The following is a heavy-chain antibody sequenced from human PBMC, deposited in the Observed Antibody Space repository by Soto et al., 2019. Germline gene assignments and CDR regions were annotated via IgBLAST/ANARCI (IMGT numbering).Heavy chain of an antibody. Sequence: GSLRLSCVGSGFTFSNYGMHWVRQPPGKGLEWVALISDDGDKRYYADSVRGRLIISRDNSKDTLYLQMNSLGPDDTAVYFCAKARVRIVGANSFDYWGQGTPVTVSS. CDR3: AKARVRIVGANSFDY. CDR1: GFTFSNYG. CDR2: ISDDGDKR. D-gene: IGHD1-26*01. J-gene: IGHJ4*02. V-gene: IGHV3-30*18.